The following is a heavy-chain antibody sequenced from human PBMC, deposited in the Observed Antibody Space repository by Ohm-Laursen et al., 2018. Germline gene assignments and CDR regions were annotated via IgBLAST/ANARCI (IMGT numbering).Heavy chain of an antibody. D-gene: IGHD6-19*01. J-gene: IGHJ4*02. V-gene: IGHV3-23*01. CDR1: GFTFSSYA. Sequence: SLRLSCSAPGFTFSSYAMSWVRQAPGKGLEWVSAISGSGGSTYYADSVKGRFTISRDNSKNTLYLQMNSLRAEDTAVYYCAKDRGIAVAGPLDYWGQGTLVTVSS. CDR3: AKDRGIAVAGPLDY. CDR2: ISGSGGST.